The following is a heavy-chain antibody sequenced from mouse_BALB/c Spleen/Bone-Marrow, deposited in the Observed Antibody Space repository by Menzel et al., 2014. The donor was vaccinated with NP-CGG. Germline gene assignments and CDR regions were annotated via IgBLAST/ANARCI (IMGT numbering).Heavy chain of an antibody. CDR1: GYTFTNYY. CDR3: ARWLLPYYAMDY. D-gene: IGHD2-3*01. Sequence: VKLMESGPELVKPGASVRISCKASGYTFTNYYIHWVKQRPGQGLEWIGWIYPVNVHANFNEKFRGKATLTADKSSSTAYMRLSSLTSEDSAVYFCARWLLPYYAMDYWGQGTSVTVSS. V-gene: IGHV1S56*01. J-gene: IGHJ4*01. CDR2: IYPVNVHA.